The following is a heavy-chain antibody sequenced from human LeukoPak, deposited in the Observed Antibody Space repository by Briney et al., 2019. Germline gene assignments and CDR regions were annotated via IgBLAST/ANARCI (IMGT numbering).Heavy chain of an antibody. D-gene: IGHD2-8*01. V-gene: IGHV3-48*04. CDR3: ARVRGPTVRTMYFDY. CDR1: GFTFSSHG. Sequence: PGGSLRLSCAGSGFTFSSHGMIWVRETPREGLEWLSYISPGGTTINSADSVKDRFITSRENGKSSLFLQTNSLRAEDTAVYFCARVRGPTVRTMYFDYWGQGTLVTVSS. J-gene: IGHJ4*02. CDR2: ISPGGTTI.